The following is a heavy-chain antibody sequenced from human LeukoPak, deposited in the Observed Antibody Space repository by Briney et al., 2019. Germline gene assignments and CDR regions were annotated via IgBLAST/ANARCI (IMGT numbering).Heavy chain of an antibody. CDR2: IRYDGSEK. J-gene: IGHJ4*02. CDR3: ANSGITPFFDY. Sequence: HSGGSLRLSCAASGFTFSRFGMHWVRQAPGKGLEWVASIRYDGSEKYNVDSVKGRFTISRDTSRNTVYLQMNGLRVEDTSIYYCANSGITPFFDYWGQGTLVTVSS. D-gene: IGHD2-15*01. CDR1: GFTFSRFG. V-gene: IGHV3-30*02.